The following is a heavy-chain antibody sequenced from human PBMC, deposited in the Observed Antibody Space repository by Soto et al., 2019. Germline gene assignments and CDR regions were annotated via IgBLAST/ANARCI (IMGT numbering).Heavy chain of an antibody. V-gene: IGHV4-34*01. Sequence: SETLSLTCAVYGGSFSGYYWSWIRQPPGKGLEWIGEINHSGSTNYNPSLKSRVTIPVDTSKNQFSLKLSSVTAADTAVYYCARVARTVTTDYWGQGTLVTSPQ. CDR1: GGSFSGYY. D-gene: IGHD4-17*01. CDR2: INHSGST. J-gene: IGHJ4*02. CDR3: ARVARTVTTDY.